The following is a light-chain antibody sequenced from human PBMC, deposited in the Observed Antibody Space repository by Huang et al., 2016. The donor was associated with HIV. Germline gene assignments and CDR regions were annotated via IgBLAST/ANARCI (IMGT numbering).Light chain of an antibody. CDR3: QQYKTYPWT. CDR1: QSISSW. Sequence: DIQMTQSPSTLSASVGDRVTITCRASQSISSWLALYQQKPGKAPKLLIYDASNLESGVPSRFSVSGSGTEFTLTITSLQPDNFATYYCQQYKTYPWTFGQGTKVEIK. J-gene: IGKJ1*01. V-gene: IGKV1-5*01. CDR2: DAS.